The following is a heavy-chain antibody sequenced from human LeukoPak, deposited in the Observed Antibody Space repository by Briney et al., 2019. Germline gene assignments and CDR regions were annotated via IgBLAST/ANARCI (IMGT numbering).Heavy chain of an antibody. CDR2: IYYSGST. CDR1: GGSLSRYF. Sequence: SETLSLTCTFSGGSLSRYFRSWLRQPPRKGLAWIGHIYYSGSTNYNPSLKSRVTISVVSCKNQFSLMLSSVTAADTAVYYFARISGSYWNYFDYWGQGTLVTVSS. J-gene: IGHJ4*02. CDR3: ARISGSYWNYFDY. D-gene: IGHD1-26*01. V-gene: IGHV4-59*01.